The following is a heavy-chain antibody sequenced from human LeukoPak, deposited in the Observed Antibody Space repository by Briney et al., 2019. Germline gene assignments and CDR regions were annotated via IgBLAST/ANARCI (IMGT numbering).Heavy chain of an antibody. V-gene: IGHV4-34*01. J-gene: IGHJ3*02. CDR3: ARLTGDNDAFDS. D-gene: IGHD3-16*01. CDR1: VGSFSGYY. Sequence: PETLSLTCALYVGSFSGYYSSWIRQPPGKGLEWIGEINHSGSTNYNPSLKSGVTIPVEKSKNQSSLKLSSVTAGDTGVYYCARLTGDNDAFDSWGQGTMVTVSS. CDR2: INHSGST.